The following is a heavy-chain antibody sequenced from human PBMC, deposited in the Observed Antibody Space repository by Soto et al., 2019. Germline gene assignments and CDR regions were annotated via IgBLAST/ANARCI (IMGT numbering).Heavy chain of an antibody. D-gene: IGHD3-3*01. V-gene: IGHV1-69*01. CDR2: IIPIFGTA. J-gene: IGHJ6*02. CDR3: ARAAYYDFWSGYYKTPYYYYGMDV. CDR1: GGTFSSYA. Sequence: QVQLVQSGAEVKKPGSSVKVSCKASGGTFSSYAISWVRQAPGQGLEWMGGIIPIFGTANYAQKFQGRVTITADESTSTAYMELSSLRSEDTAVYYCARAAYYDFWSGYYKTPYYYYGMDVWCQGTTVTDSS.